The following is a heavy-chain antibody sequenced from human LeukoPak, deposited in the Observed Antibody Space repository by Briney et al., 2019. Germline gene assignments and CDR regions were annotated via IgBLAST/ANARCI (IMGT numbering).Heavy chain of an antibody. Sequence: PGGSLRLSCAASGFTFSSYGMHWVCQAPGKGLEWVAVISYDGSNKYYADSVKGRFTISRDNSKNTLYLQMNSLRAEDTAVYYCARGRDYDSSGYSYYYYYYYMDVWGKGTTVTISS. J-gene: IGHJ6*03. CDR2: ISYDGSNK. CDR1: GFTFSSYG. V-gene: IGHV3-30*03. D-gene: IGHD3-22*01. CDR3: ARGRDYDSSGYSYYYYYYYMDV.